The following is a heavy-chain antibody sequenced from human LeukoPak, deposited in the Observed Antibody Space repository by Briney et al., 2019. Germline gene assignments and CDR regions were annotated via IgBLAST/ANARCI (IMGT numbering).Heavy chain of an antibody. CDR1: GFTFSSYG. V-gene: IGHV3-30*02. Sequence: GGSLRLSCAASGFTFSSYGMHWVRQAPGKGLEWVAFIRYDGSNKYYADSVKGRFTISRDNSKNTLYLQMNSPRAEDTAVYYCAKDRRWELPFDYWGQGTLVTVSS. D-gene: IGHD1-26*01. CDR2: IRYDGSNK. J-gene: IGHJ4*02. CDR3: AKDRRWELPFDY.